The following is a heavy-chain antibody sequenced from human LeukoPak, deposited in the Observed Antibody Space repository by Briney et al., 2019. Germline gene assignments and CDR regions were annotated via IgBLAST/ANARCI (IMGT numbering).Heavy chain of an antibody. CDR1: GGSISSSSYY. D-gene: IGHD2-8*01. CDR3: ARDVLYCTNGVCSIYGMDV. V-gene: IGHV4-31*03. CDR2: IYYSGST. J-gene: IGHJ6*02. Sequence: KSSETLSLTCTVSGGSISSSSYYWGWIRQPPGKGLEWIGYIYYSGSTYYNPSLKSRVTISVDTSKNQFSLKLSSVTAADTAVYYCARDVLYCTNGVCSIYGMDVWGQGTTVTVSS.